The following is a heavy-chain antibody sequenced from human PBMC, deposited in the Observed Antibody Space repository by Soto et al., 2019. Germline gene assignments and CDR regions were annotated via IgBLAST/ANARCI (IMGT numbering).Heavy chain of an antibody. V-gene: IGHV2-70*01. CDR2: IDWDDDK. Sequence: SVPTLVNPTQTLTLTCTFSGFSLSTSGMCVSWIRQPPGKALEWLALIDWDDDKYYSTSLKTRLTISKDTSKNQVVLTMTNMDPVDKATYYCARIRDSRSWYRASYGMDVWGHGNTVTVSS. CDR1: GFSLSTSGMC. D-gene: IGHD6-13*01. CDR3: ARIRDSRSWYRASYGMDV. J-gene: IGHJ6*02.